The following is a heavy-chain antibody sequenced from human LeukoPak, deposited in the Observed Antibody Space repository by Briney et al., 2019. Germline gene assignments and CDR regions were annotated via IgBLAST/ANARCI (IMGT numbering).Heavy chain of an antibody. CDR2: IRYDGSNK. D-gene: IGHD3-10*01. V-gene: IGHV3-30*02. J-gene: IGHJ6*03. Sequence: GGSLRLPCAASGFTFSSYGMHWVRQAPGKGLEWVAFIRYDGSNKYYADSVKGRFTISRDNSKNALYLQMNSLRAEDTAVYYCAKDQKDYYGSGSYLGPIYYYYYYMDVWGKGTTVTISS. CDR1: GFTFSSYG. CDR3: AKDQKDYYGSGSYLGPIYYYYYYMDV.